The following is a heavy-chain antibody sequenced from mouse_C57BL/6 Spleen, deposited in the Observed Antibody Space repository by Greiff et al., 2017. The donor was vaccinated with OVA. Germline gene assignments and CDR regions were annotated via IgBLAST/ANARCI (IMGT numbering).Heavy chain of an antibody. J-gene: IGHJ4*01. V-gene: IGHV5-17*01. CDR1: GFTFSDYG. D-gene: IGHD1-1*01. CDR3: ARPVTTYYAMDY. CDR2: ISSGSSTI. Sequence: EVKLVESGGGLVKPGGSLKLSCAASGFTFSDYGMHWVRQAPEKGLEWVAYISSGSSTIYYADTVKGRFTISRDNAKNTLFLQMTSLRSEDTAMYYCARPVTTYYAMDYWGQGTSVTVSS.